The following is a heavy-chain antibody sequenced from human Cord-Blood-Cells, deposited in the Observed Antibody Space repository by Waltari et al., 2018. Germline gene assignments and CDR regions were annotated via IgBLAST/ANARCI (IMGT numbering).Heavy chain of an antibody. CDR2: INHSGST. V-gene: IGHV4-34*01. J-gene: IGHJ3*02. D-gene: IGHD6-13*01. Sequence: QVQLQQWGAGLLKPSETLSLTCAVYGGSFSGYYWSWIRQPPGKGLEWIGEINHSGSTNYNPTLKSRVTIAVDTSKNQFSLKLSSVTAADTAVYYCARSSSSDAFDIWGQGTMVTVSS. CDR3: ARSSSSDAFDI. CDR1: GGSFSGYY.